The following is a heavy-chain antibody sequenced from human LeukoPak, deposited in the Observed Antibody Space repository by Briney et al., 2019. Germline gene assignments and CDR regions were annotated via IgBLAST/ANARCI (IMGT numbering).Heavy chain of an antibody. Sequence: ASETLSLTCTVSDDSLGSHYWTWIRQPPGKGLDGIGYISYSGSTNYNPSLKSRVTISVDTSKNQFSLKLSSVTAADTAVYFCARDPTTVTKGFDIWGQGTLVTVSS. CDR3: ARDPTTVTKGFDI. J-gene: IGHJ3*02. D-gene: IGHD4-17*01. CDR1: DDSLGSHY. CDR2: ISYSGST. V-gene: IGHV4-59*11.